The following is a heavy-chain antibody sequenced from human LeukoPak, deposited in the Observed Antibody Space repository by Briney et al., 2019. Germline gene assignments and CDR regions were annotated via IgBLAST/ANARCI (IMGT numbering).Heavy chain of an antibody. V-gene: IGHV1-69*13. CDR2: IIPIFGTA. J-gene: IGHJ4*02. D-gene: IGHD2-15*01. CDR1: GGTFSSYA. CDR3: ARDRCSGGSCYDY. Sequence: EASVKVSCKASGGTFSSYAISWVRQAPGQGLEWMGGIIPIFGTANYAQKFQGRVTITADESTSTAYMELSSLRSEDTAVYYCARDRCSGGSCYDYWGQGTLVTVSS.